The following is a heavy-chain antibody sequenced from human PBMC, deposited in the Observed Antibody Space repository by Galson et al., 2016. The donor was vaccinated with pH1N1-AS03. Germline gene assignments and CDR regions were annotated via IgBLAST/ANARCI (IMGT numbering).Heavy chain of an antibody. CDR1: GFTFSSYA. D-gene: IGHD2-15*01. Sequence: SLRLSCAASGFTFSSYAMSWVRQSPGKGLEWVSALSGGGVSTYYADSVKGRFTISGDNSKNTLYLQMNSLRAEDTAIYYCAKDEGDGYCSGGSCYKYFDYWGQGTLVTVSS. CDR3: AKDEGDGYCSGGSCYKYFDY. CDR2: LSGGGVST. V-gene: IGHV3-23*01. J-gene: IGHJ4*02.